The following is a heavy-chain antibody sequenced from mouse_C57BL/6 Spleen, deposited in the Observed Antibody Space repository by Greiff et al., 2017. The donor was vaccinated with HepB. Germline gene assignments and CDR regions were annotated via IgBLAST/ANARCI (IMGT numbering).Heavy chain of an antibody. CDR3: ARSNSNYVNYAMDY. J-gene: IGHJ4*01. D-gene: IGHD2-5*01. CDR1: GYTFTSYW. Sequence: QVHVKQPGAELVRPGSSVKLSCKASGYTFTSYWMHWVKQRPIQGLEWIGNIDPSDSETHYNQKFKDKATLTVDKSSSTAYMQRSSLTSEDSAVYYCARSNSNYVNYAMDYWGQGTSVTVSS. V-gene: IGHV1-52*01. CDR2: IDPSDSET.